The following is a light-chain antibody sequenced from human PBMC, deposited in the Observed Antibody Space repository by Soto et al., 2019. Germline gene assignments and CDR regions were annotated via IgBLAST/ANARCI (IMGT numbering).Light chain of an antibody. Sequence: EIVLTQSPGTLSLSPGEGAALSCRASQSVSSSFLAWYQQKPGQAPRLHIYGASSRATGIPDRFSGSGSGTDFTLTISRLEPDDFAVYYCQQYGSSPNTFGQGTKLEI. J-gene: IGKJ2*01. V-gene: IGKV3-20*01. CDR3: QQYGSSPNT. CDR2: GAS. CDR1: QSVSSSF.